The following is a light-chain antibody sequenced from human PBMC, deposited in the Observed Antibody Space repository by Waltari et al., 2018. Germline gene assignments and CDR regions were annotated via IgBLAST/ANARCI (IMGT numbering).Light chain of an antibody. CDR1: QSVGTN. CDR3: QQCNNWYT. V-gene: IGKV3-15*01. Sequence: EIVMTQSPATLSVSPGERATLSCRASQSVGTNLAWYQQKPGQAPRLLIYDASTRATGIPARCSGSGSGTEFTLTINSLQSEDFAVYYCQQCNNWYTFGQGTKLEIK. CDR2: DAS. J-gene: IGKJ2*01.